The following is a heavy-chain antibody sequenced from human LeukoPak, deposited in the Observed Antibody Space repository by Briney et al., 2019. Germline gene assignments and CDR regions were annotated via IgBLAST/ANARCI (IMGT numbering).Heavy chain of an antibody. J-gene: IGHJ4*02. Sequence: PSETLSLTCAVSGYSISSGYDWGWIRQPPGKGLEWIGTIYSSGSTYYNPSLTSRVSISVDTSKNQFSLKLSSVTAADTAVYYCARFLVLIPYYFDYWGQGTLVTVSS. D-gene: IGHD6-13*01. CDR3: ARFLVLIPYYFDY. CDR1: GYSISSGYD. CDR2: IYSSGST. V-gene: IGHV4-38-2*01.